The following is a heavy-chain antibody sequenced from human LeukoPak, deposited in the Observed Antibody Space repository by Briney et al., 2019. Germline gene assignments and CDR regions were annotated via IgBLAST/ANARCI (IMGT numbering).Heavy chain of an antibody. CDR3: TTLSVVSAATQYYYYGMDV. J-gene: IGHJ6*02. CDR1: GFTFSTYA. CDR2: ISYDGSNK. Sequence: GGSLRLSCAASGFTFSTYAMHWVRQAPGKGLEWVALISYDGSNKYYADSVKGRFTISRDNSKNTLYLQMNSLRSEDTAVYYCTTLSVVSAATQYYYYGMDVWGRGTTVTVSS. V-gene: IGHV3-30-3*01. D-gene: IGHD2-2*01.